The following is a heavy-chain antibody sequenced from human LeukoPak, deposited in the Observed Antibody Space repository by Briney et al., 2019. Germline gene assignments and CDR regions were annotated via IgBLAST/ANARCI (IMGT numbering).Heavy chain of an antibody. J-gene: IGHJ4*02. V-gene: IGHV3-23*01. Sequence: GGSLRLSCAASGFTFSNYAMSWVRQAPGKGLEWVSAISGRGGSTYYTDSVKGRFTISRDNSKNTLYLQMNSLRAEDTAMYYCARGRYSGTTYYFDYWGQGTLVTVSS. CDR1: GFTFSNYA. D-gene: IGHD5-12*01. CDR2: ISGRGGST. CDR3: ARGRYSGTTYYFDY.